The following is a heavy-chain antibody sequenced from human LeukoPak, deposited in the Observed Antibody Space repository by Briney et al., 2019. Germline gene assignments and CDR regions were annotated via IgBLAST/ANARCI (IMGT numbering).Heavy chain of an antibody. J-gene: IGHJ3*02. Sequence: SVKVSCKASGGTFSSYAISWVRQAPGQGLEWMGGIIPIFGTANYAQKFQGRVTITADESTSTAYMELSSLRSEDTAVYYCASLEGSTWGDGGSDIWGQGTMVTVSS. V-gene: IGHV1-69*01. CDR3: ASLEGSTWGDGGSDI. CDR1: GGTFSSYA. D-gene: IGHD4-23*01. CDR2: IIPIFGTA.